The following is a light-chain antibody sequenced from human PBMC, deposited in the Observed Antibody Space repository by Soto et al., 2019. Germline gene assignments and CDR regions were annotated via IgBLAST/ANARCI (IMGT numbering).Light chain of an antibody. CDR3: EHADGLRALT. CDR1: QDAGSW. J-gene: IGKJ4*01. CDR2: HTS. V-gene: IGKV1-12*01. Sequence: DIQLTQSPPYVSASVGDRVTISCRASQDAGSWLSWFHQKPGGAPNLLIFHTSRKKSGVPQRFAGRGSGTECTLTISSLQPEDFGTYSCEHADGLRALTFGGG.